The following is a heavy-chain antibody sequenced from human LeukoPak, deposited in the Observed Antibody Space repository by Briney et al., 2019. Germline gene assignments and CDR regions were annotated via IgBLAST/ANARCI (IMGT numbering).Heavy chain of an antibody. D-gene: IGHD6-13*01. V-gene: IGHV3-21*01. CDR2: ISASSYHI. CDR1: GFTFSSYT. Sequence: GGSLRLSCAASGFTFSSYTMNWVRQAPGKGLEWVSSISASSYHIYYADSVKGRFTISRDNSNNSLYLQMNSLRAEDTAVYYCARGAADPLGGGYFDYWGQGTLVTVSS. J-gene: IGHJ4*02. CDR3: ARGAADPLGGGYFDY.